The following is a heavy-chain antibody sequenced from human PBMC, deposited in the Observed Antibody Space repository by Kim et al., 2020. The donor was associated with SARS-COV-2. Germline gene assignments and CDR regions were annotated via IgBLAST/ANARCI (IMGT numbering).Heavy chain of an antibody. CDR3: ARDGPKGSGTLDP. CDR2: IYYSGSI. D-gene: IGHD3-10*01. Sequence: SETLSLTCTVSGGSIGKGDYSWSWIRQHPGKGLEWIGNIYYSGSIYYNPSLKSRIIISTDTSTNQFSLRMTSVTAADTAVYYCARDGPKGSGTLDPWGQGILVTVSS. J-gene: IGHJ5*02. CDR1: GGSIGKGDYS. V-gene: IGHV4-31*03.